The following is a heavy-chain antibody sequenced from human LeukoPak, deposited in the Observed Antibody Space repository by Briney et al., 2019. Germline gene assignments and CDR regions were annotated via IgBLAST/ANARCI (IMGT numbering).Heavy chain of an antibody. CDR1: GGSFSGYY. CDR3: ARNYDYVWGSYRQHYYGMDV. V-gene: IGHV4-34*01. D-gene: IGHD3-16*02. CDR2: INHSGST. Sequence: SETLSLTCAVYGGSFSGYYWSWIRQPPGKGLEWIGEINHSGSTNYDPSLKSRVTISVDTSKNQFSLKLSSVTAADTAVYYCARNYDYVWGSYRQHYYGMDVWGKATTVTVSS. J-gene: IGHJ6*04.